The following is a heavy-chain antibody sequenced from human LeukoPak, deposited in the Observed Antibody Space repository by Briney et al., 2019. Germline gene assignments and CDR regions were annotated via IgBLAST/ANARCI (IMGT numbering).Heavy chain of an antibody. D-gene: IGHD2-2*01. J-gene: IGHJ6*03. CDR1: GGSISSYY. Sequence: SETLSLTCTVSGGSISSYYWSWIRQPPGKGLEWIGYIYTSGSTNYNPSLKSRVTISVDTSKNQFSLKLSSVTAADTAEYYCARIVVVPAASIGVYYYYYMDVWGKGTTVTVSS. CDR2: IYTSGST. V-gene: IGHV4-4*09. CDR3: ARIVVVPAASIGVYYYYYMDV.